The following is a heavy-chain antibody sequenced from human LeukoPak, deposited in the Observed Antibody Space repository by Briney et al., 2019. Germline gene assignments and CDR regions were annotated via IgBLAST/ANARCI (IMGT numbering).Heavy chain of an antibody. CDR1: GGSISSGGYY. D-gene: IGHD3-16*01. Sequence: SETLSLTCTVSGGSISSGGYYWSWLRQHPGQGLEWIGYIYYSGSTYYNPSLKSRVTISVDTSKNQFSLKLSSVTAADTAVYYCARPQGGAFDIWGQGTMVTVSS. CDR3: ARPQGGAFDI. CDR2: IYYSGST. J-gene: IGHJ3*02. V-gene: IGHV4-31*03.